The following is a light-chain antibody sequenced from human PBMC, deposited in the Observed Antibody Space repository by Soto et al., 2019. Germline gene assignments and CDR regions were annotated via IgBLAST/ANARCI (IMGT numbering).Light chain of an antibody. V-gene: IGKV1-5*01. Sequence: IQMTQSPSTLSASVGDSVSITCRASQNVSVSLAWYQHKPGEAPKLLIYDVSNLETGVPSRFSGSGSGTEFSLTVRRLQPDDFATYYCQQYDYSRSFGQGTKVDIK. CDR2: DVS. CDR3: QQYDYSRS. J-gene: IGKJ1*01. CDR1: QNVSVS.